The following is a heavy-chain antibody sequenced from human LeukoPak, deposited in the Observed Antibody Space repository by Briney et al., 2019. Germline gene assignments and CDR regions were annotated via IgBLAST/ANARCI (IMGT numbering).Heavy chain of an antibody. J-gene: IGHJ4*02. CDR1: GFTFDDYG. Sequence: PGRSLRLSCAASGFTFDDYGMHWVRQAPGKGLEWVSGMSDSGAKIYYADSVKGRFTISRDNSKNALYLQLNSLRAEDTAVYYCAKVFFAERLDTIFDCWGQGTLVTVST. CDR2: MSDSGAKI. CDR3: AKVFFAERLDTIFDC. V-gene: IGHV3-23*01. D-gene: IGHD3-3*01.